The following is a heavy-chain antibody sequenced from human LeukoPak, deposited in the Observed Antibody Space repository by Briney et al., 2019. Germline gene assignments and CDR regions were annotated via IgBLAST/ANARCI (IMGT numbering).Heavy chain of an antibody. J-gene: IGHJ4*02. CDR1: GFTFSSYA. Sequence: GGSLRLSCAASGFTFSSYAMHWVRQAPGKGLERVAVISHDGSNKYYADSVKGRFTISRDNSKNTLYLQMNSLRAEDTAVYYCARDQSSGWYEGWGDFDYWGQGTLVTVSS. CDR3: ARDQSSGWYEGWGDFDY. D-gene: IGHD6-19*01. V-gene: IGHV3-30-3*01. CDR2: ISHDGSNK.